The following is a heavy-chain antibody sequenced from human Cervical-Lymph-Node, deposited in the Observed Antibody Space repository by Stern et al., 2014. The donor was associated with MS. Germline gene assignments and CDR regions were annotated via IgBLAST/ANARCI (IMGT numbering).Heavy chain of an antibody. CDR3: AHSVGSVSGRYSGMDV. Sequence: QVTLRESGPSLVRPTQTVTLTCTVSGLSLSADGVGVGWIRQAPGKALEWLALIYWDDDDRYSQSLKNRLTIKKDISKNQVVLTMTAMDPEDTGTYYCAHSVGSVSGRYSGMDVWGQGTTVIVS. CDR1: GLSLSADGVG. J-gene: IGHJ6*02. CDR2: IYWDDDD. V-gene: IGHV2-5*02. D-gene: IGHD3-3*01.